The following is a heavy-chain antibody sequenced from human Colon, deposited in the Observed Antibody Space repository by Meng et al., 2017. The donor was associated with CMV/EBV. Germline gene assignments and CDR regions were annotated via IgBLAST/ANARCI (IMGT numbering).Heavy chain of an antibody. D-gene: IGHD6-19*01. V-gene: IGHV4-59*01. CDR3: ARGSPSSGWYGADY. J-gene: IGHJ4*02. CDR1: GGSISNSY. CDR2: IYYSGST. Sequence: SETLSLTCTVSGGSISNSYWSWIRQPPGKGLEWIGYIYYSGSTNYNPSLKSRVTISVDTSKNQFSLKLNSVTAADTAVYYCARGSPSSGWYGADYWGQGTLVTVSS.